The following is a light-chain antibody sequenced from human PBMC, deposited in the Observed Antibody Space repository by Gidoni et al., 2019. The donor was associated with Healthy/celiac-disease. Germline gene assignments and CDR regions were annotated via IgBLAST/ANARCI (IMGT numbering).Light chain of an antibody. J-gene: IGLJ2*01. V-gene: IGLV2-18*02. CDR1: SSDVGAYNR. Sequence: QSALTQPPSVSAPPGQSVTISRTGTSSDVGAYNRVSWYQQPPGTATKLIIYKVSNRPSGVPDRFSGSKSGNTASLTISGLQAEDETDYYCSSSTSSNTMVFGGGTKLTVL. CDR3: SSSTSSNTMV. CDR2: KVS.